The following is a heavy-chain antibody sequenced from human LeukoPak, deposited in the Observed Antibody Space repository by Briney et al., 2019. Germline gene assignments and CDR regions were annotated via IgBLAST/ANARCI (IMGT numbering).Heavy chain of an antibody. Sequence: GGSLRLSCAASGFTFSSYWMSWVRQAPGKGLEWVANIKQDGSEKYYVDSVKGRFTISRDNAKNSLYLQINSLRAEDTAVYYCARGSYYYYSSGYRWGQGTLVTVSS. CDR3: ARGSYYYYSSGYR. CDR2: IKQDGSEK. J-gene: IGHJ5*02. CDR1: GFTFSSYW. V-gene: IGHV3-7*01. D-gene: IGHD3-22*01.